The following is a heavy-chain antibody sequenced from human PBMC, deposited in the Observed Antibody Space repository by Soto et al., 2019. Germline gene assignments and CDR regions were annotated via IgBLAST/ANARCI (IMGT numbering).Heavy chain of an antibody. V-gene: IGHV5-51*01. J-gene: IGHJ6*02. CDR2: IYPGDSDT. CDR3: ARGGYSYGSYYYYGMDV. CDR1: GYSFTSYW. Sequence: PGESLKISCKGSGYSFTSYWIGWVRQMPGKGLEWMGIIYPGDSDTRYSPSFQGQVTISADKSISTAYLQWSSLKASDTAMYYCARGGYSYGSYYYYGMDVWGQGTTVTVSS. D-gene: IGHD5-18*01.